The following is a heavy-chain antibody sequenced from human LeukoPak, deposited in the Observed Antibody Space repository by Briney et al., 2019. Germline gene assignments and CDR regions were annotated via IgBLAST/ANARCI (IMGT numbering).Heavy chain of an antibody. Sequence: SETLSLTCTVSGGSISSYYWSWIRQPAGKGLEWIGRIYTSGSTNYNPSLKSRVTMSVDTSKNQFSLKLSSVTAADTAVYYCGGSGRASNYYDSSGYYVTWGQGTLVTVSS. CDR3: GGSGRASNYYDSSGYYVT. D-gene: IGHD3-22*01. V-gene: IGHV4-4*07. CDR1: GGSISSYY. CDR2: IYTSGST. J-gene: IGHJ5*02.